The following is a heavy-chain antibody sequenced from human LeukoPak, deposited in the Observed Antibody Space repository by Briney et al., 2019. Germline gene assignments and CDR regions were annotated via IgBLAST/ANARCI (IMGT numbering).Heavy chain of an antibody. CDR1: GGTFSSYA. CDR3: ERGKEWIASSFDY. J-gene: IGHJ4*02. D-gene: IGHD5-12*01. CDR2: IIPIFGTA. V-gene: IGHV1-69*05. Sequence: SVKVSCKASGGTFSSYAISWVRQAPGQGLEWMGRIIPIFGTANYAQKFQGRVTITTDESTSTAYMELSSLRSEDTAVYYCERGKEWIASSFDYWGQGTLGTVSS.